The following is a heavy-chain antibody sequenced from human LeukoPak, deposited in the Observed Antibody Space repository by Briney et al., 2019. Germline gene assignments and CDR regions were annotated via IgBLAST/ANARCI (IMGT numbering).Heavy chain of an antibody. J-gene: IGHJ4*02. CDR2: IIPILDVT. Sequence: SVKVSCKASGGTFTNYAINWVRQATGQGLEWMGRIIPILDVTNYSPKFQGRVTITADQSTSTAYMELSSLRSEDTAVYYCARGGGVDILTGFQYWGQGTLVTVSS. CDR1: GGTFTNYA. D-gene: IGHD3-9*01. V-gene: IGHV1-69*04. CDR3: ARGGGVDILTGFQY.